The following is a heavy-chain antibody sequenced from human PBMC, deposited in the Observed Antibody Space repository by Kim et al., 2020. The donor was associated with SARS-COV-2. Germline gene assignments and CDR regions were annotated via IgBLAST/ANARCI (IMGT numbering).Heavy chain of an antibody. CDR3: AKDSSYGAAGGYYYYGMDV. Sequence: GGSLRLSCAASGFTFDDYAMHWVRQAPGKGLEWVSGISWNSGSIGYADSVKGRFTISRDNAKNSLYLQMNSLRAEDTALYYCAKDSSYGAAGGYYYYGMDVWGQGTTVTVSS. D-gene: IGHD1-26*01. V-gene: IGHV3-9*01. CDR2: ISWNSGSI. CDR1: GFTFDDYA. J-gene: IGHJ6*02.